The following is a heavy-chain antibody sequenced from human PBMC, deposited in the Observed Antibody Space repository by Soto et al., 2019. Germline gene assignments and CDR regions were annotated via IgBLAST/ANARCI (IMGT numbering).Heavy chain of an antibody. CDR1: GYTFTSYG. J-gene: IGHJ4*02. CDR2: ISAYNGNT. D-gene: IGHD3-9*01. V-gene: IGHV1-18*04. Sequence: GASAKVSCKASGYTFTSYGISWVRQAPGQGLEWMGWISAYNGNTNYAQKLQGRVTMTTDTSTSTAYMELRSLRSDDTAVYYCARDHYYDILTGVDYWGQGTLVTVSS. CDR3: ARDHYYDILTGVDY.